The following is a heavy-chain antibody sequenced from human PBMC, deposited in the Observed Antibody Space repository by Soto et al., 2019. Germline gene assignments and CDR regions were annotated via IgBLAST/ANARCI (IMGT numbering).Heavy chain of an antibody. CDR3: ARGGGYGAFDY. Sequence: SETLSLTCAVYGGSFSGYYWSWIRQPPGKGLEWIGEINHSGSTNYNPSLKSRVTISVDTSKDQFSLKLSSVTAADTAVYYCARGGGYGAFDYWGQGTLVTVSS. CDR2: INHSGST. V-gene: IGHV4-34*01. D-gene: IGHD5-18*01. J-gene: IGHJ4*02. CDR1: GGSFSGYY.